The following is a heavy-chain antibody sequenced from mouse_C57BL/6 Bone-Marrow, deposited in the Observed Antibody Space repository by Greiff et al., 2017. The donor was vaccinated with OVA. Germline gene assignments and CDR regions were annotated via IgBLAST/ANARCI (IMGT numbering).Heavy chain of an antibody. CDR1: GYTFTDYE. V-gene: IGHV1-15*01. CDR2: IDPETGGT. Sequence: QVQLQQSGAELVRPGASVTLSCKASGYTFTDYEMHWVKQTPVHGLEWIGAIDPETGGTAYNQKFKGKAILTADKSSSTAYMELRSLTSEDSAVYCDTRYYSNYGDFDYWGQGTTLTVSS. CDR3: TRYYSNYGDFDY. D-gene: IGHD2-5*01. J-gene: IGHJ2*01.